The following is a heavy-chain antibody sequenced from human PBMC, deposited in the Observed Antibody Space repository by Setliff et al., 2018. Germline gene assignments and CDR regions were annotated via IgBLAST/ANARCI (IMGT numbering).Heavy chain of an antibody. D-gene: IGHD3-10*01. CDR2: INHSGST. Sequence: SETLSLTCGASGGSFSDYYWSWICQTPGKGLEWIGEINHSGSTKCNPSLKSRVTLSVDTPKNQFSLELTSVTAADAAVYYCARAPGRNIRGDYWGQGALVTVSS. J-gene: IGHJ4*02. CDR1: GGSFSDYY. V-gene: IGHV4-34*01. CDR3: ARAPGRNIRGDY.